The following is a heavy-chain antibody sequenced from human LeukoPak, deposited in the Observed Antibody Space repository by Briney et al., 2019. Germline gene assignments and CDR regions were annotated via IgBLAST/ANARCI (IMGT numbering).Heavy chain of an antibody. CDR3: ARISIIAPGMDL. J-gene: IGHJ5*02. V-gene: IGHV3-64*01. CDR2: MSADGRSI. CDR1: GFTLSNYV. Sequence: PGGSLRLPCAASGFTLSNYVIHWVRQAPGKGLEYVSTMSADGRSIFYANSVKGRFTISRDNSKNTLFLQMGSLRPEDMAVYYCARISIIAPGMDLWGQGTLVTVSS. D-gene: IGHD6-13*01.